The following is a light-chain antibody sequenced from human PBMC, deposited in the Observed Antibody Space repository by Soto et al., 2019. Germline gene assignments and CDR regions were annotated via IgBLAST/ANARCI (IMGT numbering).Light chain of an antibody. CDR2: AAS. V-gene: IGKV1-39*01. J-gene: IGKJ5*01. Sequence: DIQMTQSPSSLSASVGDRVTITCRASESIARHLNWYQQKPGKAPKLLIYAASSLHNGVPSRFRGGGSGTDFTLTISNLQPEDVATYYCQQTYSTLSITCGQGTRLEIK. CDR3: QQTYSTLSIT. CDR1: ESIARH.